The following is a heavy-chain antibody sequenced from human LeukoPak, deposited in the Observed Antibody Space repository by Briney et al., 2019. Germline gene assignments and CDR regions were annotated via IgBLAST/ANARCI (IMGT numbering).Heavy chain of an antibody. CDR1: GYTFTSYG. J-gene: IGHJ4*02. Sequence: ASVKVSCKASGYTFTSYGISWVRQAPGQGLEWMGIINPSGGSTSYAQKFQGRVTMTRDTSTSTVYMELSSLRSEDTAVYYCARAGARGAAAIWFSVYWGQGTLVTVSS. D-gene: IGHD2-2*02. CDR2: INPSGGST. V-gene: IGHV1-46*01. CDR3: ARAGARGAAAIWFSVY.